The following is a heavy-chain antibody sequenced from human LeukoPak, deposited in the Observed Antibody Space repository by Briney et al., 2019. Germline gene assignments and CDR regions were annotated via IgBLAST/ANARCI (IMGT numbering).Heavy chain of an antibody. CDR1: GFTFSSYW. D-gene: IGHD3-10*01. CDR3: VRDRGFGANDY. Sequence: GGSLRLSCAASGFTFSSYWMSWVRQAPGKGLEWVANIRQDGSTMSYVDSVRGRFTISRDNAKNSLYLQMSSLGADDTAMYYCVRDRGFGANDYWGQGTLVTVSS. V-gene: IGHV3-7*01. J-gene: IGHJ4*02. CDR2: IRQDGSTM.